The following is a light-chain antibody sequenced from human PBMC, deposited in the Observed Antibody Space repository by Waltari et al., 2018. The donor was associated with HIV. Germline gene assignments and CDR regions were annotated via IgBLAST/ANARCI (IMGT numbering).Light chain of an antibody. J-gene: IGLJ2*01. Sequence: QSALTQAASVSGSPGQSITISCTGTSSDVGGYAYVSWYQQPPGKAPKLMIYEVSNRPSGVSNRFSGSKSGNTASLTISGLQAEDEADYYCSSYTSSSTVVFGGGTQLTVL. CDR3: SSYTSSSTVV. CDR1: SSDVGGYAY. CDR2: EVS. V-gene: IGLV2-14*01.